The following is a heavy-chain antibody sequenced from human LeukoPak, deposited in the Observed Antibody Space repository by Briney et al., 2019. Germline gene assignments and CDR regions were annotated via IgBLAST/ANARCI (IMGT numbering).Heavy chain of an antibody. V-gene: IGHV4-61*02. CDR3: ARRTLRYDAFDI. D-gene: IGHD3-9*01. CDR2: IYTSGST. J-gene: IGHJ3*02. Sequence: SETLSLTCTVSGGSISSGSYYWSWIRQPAGKGLEWIGRIYTSGSTNYNPSLKSRVTISVDTSKNLFSLKLSSVTAADTAVYYCARRTLRYDAFDIWGQGTMVTASS. CDR1: GGSISSGSYY.